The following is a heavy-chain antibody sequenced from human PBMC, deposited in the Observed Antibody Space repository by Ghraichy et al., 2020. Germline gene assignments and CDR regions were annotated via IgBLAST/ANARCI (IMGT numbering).Heavy chain of an antibody. V-gene: IGHV3-23*01. D-gene: IGHD6-13*01. Sequence: GGSLRLSCAASGFTFSSYAMSWVRQAPGKGLEWVSAISGSGGSTYYADSVKGRFTISRDNSKNTLYLQMNSLRAEDTAVYYCAKDPIAAAEWVNWFDPWGQGTLVTVSS. CDR3: AKDPIAAAEWVNWFDP. J-gene: IGHJ5*02. CDR2: ISGSGGST. CDR1: GFTFSSYA.